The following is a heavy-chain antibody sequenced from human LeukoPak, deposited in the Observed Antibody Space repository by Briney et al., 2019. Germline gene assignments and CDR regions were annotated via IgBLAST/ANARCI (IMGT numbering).Heavy chain of an antibody. CDR3: ARIETYSSGWYDAFFDY. Sequence: SETLSLTCTVSGGSISSGYYWGWIRQPPGKGLEWIGSIYHSGSTYYNPSLKSRVTISVDTSKNHFSLKLTSVTAADTAVYYCARIETYSSGWYDAFFDYWGQGTLVTVSS. CDR1: GGSISSGYY. J-gene: IGHJ4*02. CDR2: IYHSGST. D-gene: IGHD6-19*01. V-gene: IGHV4-38-2*02.